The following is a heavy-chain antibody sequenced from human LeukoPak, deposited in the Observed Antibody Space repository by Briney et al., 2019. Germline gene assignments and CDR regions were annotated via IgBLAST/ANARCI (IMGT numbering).Heavy chain of an antibody. D-gene: IGHD6-19*01. CDR3: AVAVADDAFDI. CDR1: GGSISSYY. Sequence: PSETLSLTCTVSGGSISSYYWSWIRQPPGKGLEWIGYIYYSGSTNYNPSLKSRVTISVDTSRNQFSLKLSSVTAADTAVYYCAVAVADDAFDIWGQGTMVTVSS. J-gene: IGHJ3*02. V-gene: IGHV4-59*08. CDR2: IYYSGST.